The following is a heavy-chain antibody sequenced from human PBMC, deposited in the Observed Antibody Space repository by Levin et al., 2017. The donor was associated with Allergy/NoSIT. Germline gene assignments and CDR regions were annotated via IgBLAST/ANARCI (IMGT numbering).Heavy chain of an antibody. J-gene: IGHJ6*03. CDR1: GYTFNRYY. CDR3: ARGYGDYFGGAHYYYYMDV. D-gene: IGHD4-17*01. Sequence: ASVKVSCKASGYTFNRYYMHCVRQAPGHGFEWMAMIDPSGATTTYAQTFQGRVTMTSDTSTSTVYMELSSLRSEDTAVYYCARGYGDYFGGAHYYYYMDVWGKGTTVTVSS. CDR2: IDPSGATT. V-gene: IGHV1-46*02.